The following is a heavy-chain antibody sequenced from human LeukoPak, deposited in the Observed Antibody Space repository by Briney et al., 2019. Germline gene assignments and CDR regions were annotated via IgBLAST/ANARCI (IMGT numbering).Heavy chain of an antibody. Sequence: SETLSLTCTVSGGSISSGSYYWSWIRQPAGKGLEWIGRIYTSGSTNYNPSLKSRVTISVGTSKNQFSLKLSSVTAADTAVYYCARVRATPSPAYFDYWGQGTLVTVSS. CDR2: IYTSGST. J-gene: IGHJ4*02. V-gene: IGHV4-61*02. D-gene: IGHD5-12*01. CDR3: ARVRATPSPAYFDY. CDR1: GGSISSGSYY.